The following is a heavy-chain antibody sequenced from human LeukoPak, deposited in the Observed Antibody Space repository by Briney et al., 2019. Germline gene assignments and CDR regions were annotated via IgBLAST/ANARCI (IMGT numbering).Heavy chain of an antibody. CDR3: ARHLSGVTGYTYGRGIDY. D-gene: IGHD5-18*01. CDR1: GFTFTTYW. CDR2: IKQDGTEK. V-gene: IGHV3-7*01. Sequence: GESLRLSCAASGFTFTTYWMSWVRQAPGKGLEWVANIKQDGTEKYYVDSVKGRSTISRDTAKTSLYLQMNSLRAEDTAVYYCARHLSGVTGYTYGRGIDYWGQGSLVTVSS. J-gene: IGHJ4*02.